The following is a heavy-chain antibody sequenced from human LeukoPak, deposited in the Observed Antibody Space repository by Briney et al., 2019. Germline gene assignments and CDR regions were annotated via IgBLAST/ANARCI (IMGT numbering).Heavy chain of an antibody. CDR1: GGSIASGGNF. J-gene: IGHJ4*02. CDR2: ISHSGST. Sequence: SETLSLTCTVSGGSIASGGNFCTWIRQHPGEGLEWIGYISHSGSTYYNPSLESRVLISIDTSNNQFSLKLSSVTAAVTAVYCCARYYCGGSNCPGVDSWGQGALVTVSS. D-gene: IGHD2-21*01. V-gene: IGHV4-31*02. CDR3: ARYYCGGSNCPGVDS.